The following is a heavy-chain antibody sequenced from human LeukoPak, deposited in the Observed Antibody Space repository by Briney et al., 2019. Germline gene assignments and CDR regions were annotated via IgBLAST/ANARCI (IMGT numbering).Heavy chain of an antibody. D-gene: IGHD3-22*01. CDR1: GGTFSSYA. Sequence: VKVSCKASGGTFSSYAISWVRQAPGQGLEWMGRIIPIFGTANYAQKFQGRVTITTDESTSTAYMELSSLRSGDTAVYYCARETYYYDSSGGNDAFDIWGQGTMVTVSS. J-gene: IGHJ3*02. CDR2: IIPIFGTA. CDR3: ARETYYYDSSGGNDAFDI. V-gene: IGHV1-69*05.